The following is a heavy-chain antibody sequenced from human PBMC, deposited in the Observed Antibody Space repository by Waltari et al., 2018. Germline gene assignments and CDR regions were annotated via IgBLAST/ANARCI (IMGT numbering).Heavy chain of an antibody. CDR1: GGTFSSYA. V-gene: IGHV1-69*14. D-gene: IGHD6-13*01. CDR3: ARGYIIAAAGHYYYYMDV. CDR2: IIPSFGTA. Sequence: QVQLVQSGAEVKKPGSSVKVSCKASGGTFSSYAISWVRQAPGQGLEWMGGIIPSFGTANYAQKFQGRVTITADKSTSTAYMELSSLRSEDTAVYYCARGYIIAAAGHYYYYMDVWGKGTTVTVSS. J-gene: IGHJ6*03.